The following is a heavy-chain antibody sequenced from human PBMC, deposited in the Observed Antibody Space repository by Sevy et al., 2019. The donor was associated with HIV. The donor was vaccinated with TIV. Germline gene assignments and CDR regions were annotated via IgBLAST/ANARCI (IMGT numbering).Heavy chain of an antibody. D-gene: IGHD2-15*01. J-gene: IGHJ4*02. CDR2: IWYDGSDK. Sequence: GGSLGLSCAASGFTFSKYGMHWVRQAPGKGLEWVAIIWYDGSDKYYADSVKGRFTISRDSSKNTLYLQMNSLRVEDTAVYYCARGQYCSGGSCYSHFDYWGQGTLVTVSS. CDR1: GFTFSKYG. CDR3: ARGQYCSGGSCYSHFDY. V-gene: IGHV3-33*01.